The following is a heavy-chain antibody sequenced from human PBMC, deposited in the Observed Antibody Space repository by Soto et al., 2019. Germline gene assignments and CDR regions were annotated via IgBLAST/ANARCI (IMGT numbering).Heavy chain of an antibody. D-gene: IGHD2-21*01. V-gene: IGHV4-61*03. Sequence: ATLSLTCTVSGGSVNSGGYYWSWIRQPPGKGLEWIGFIFYNGGTSYNPSLGSRVTISADTSKTLFSLNLSSVTAADTAVYYCARGIGGYFDYWGQGTLVTVSS. CDR2: IFYNGGT. CDR1: GGSVNSGGYY. J-gene: IGHJ4*02. CDR3: ARGIGGYFDY.